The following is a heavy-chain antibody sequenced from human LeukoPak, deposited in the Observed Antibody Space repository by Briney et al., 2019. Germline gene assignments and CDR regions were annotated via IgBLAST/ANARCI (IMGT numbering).Heavy chain of an antibody. CDR3: ARDPDFWSGYYNFDY. J-gene: IGHJ4*02. CDR1: GGSISSGTYS. Sequence: SETLSLTCTVSGGSISSGTYSWSWIRQPAGKGLEWIGHIYKSGSTNYNPSLKSRVTISVDTPKNQFSLKLSSVTAADTAVYYCARDPDFWSGYYNFDYWGQGTLVTVSS. V-gene: IGHV4-61*09. D-gene: IGHD3-3*01. CDR2: IYKSGST.